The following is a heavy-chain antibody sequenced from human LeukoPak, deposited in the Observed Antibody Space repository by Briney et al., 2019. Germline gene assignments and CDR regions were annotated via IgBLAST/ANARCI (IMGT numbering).Heavy chain of an antibody. CDR2: IYNSGST. CDR1: GGSSRSYY. Sequence: PSETLSLTCTVSGGSSRSYYWSWIRQPPGKGLEWIGYIYNSGSTLYNPSLESRVTISIDTSKNQFSLTLTSVTAADSAVYYCARDHHTVTPFFYYYGMDVWGHGTLVTVSS. J-gene: IGHJ6*02. CDR3: ARDHHTVTPFFYYYGMDV. D-gene: IGHD4-11*01. V-gene: IGHV4-59*01.